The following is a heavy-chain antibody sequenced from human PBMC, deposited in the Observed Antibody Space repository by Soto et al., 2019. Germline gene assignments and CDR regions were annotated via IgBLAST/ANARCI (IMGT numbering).Heavy chain of an antibody. V-gene: IGHV1-69*12. D-gene: IGHD6-19*01. CDR3: ARGGEQWLVQDWFDP. J-gene: IGHJ5*02. Sequence: QVQLVQSGAEVKEPGSSVKVSCKASGGTFSSYAISWVRQAPGQGLEWMGGIIPIFGTANYAQKFQGRVTITADESTSTAYMELSSLRSEDTAVYHCARGGEQWLVQDWFDPWGQGTLVTVSS. CDR1: GGTFSSYA. CDR2: IIPIFGTA.